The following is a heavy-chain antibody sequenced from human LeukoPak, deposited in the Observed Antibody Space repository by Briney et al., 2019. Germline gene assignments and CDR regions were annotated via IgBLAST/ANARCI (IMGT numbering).Heavy chain of an antibody. J-gene: IGHJ5*02. CDR2: ISGSGGST. CDR3: ARGSTTGTTSYFDP. Sequence: GGSLRLSCAASGFTFSSYGMSWVRQDPGKRLQWVSAISGSGGSTYYADSVKGRFTISRDNSKNTLYLQMNSLTAEDTAVYYCARGSTTGTTSYFDPWGQGTLVTVSS. CDR1: GFTFSSYG. V-gene: IGHV3-23*01. D-gene: IGHD1-1*01.